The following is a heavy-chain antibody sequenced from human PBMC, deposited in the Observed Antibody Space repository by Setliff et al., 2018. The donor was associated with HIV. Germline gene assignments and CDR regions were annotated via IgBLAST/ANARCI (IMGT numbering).Heavy chain of an antibody. V-gene: IGHV1-8*02. CDR1: GYTLTSYE. CDR2: VNPNSGDT. CDR3: ARGRSLVRGSGSPEYMDV. D-gene: IGHD3-10*01. J-gene: IGHJ6*03. Sequence: ASVKVSCKASGYTLTSYEINWVRQATGQGLEWMGWVNPNSGDTGYAQKFQGRVTTTRNTSISTAFMELSSLRSEDTAVYYCARGRSLVRGSGSPEYMDVWGKGTTVTVSS.